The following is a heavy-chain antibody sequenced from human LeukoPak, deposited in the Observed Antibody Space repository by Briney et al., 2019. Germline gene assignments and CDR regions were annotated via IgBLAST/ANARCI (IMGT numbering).Heavy chain of an antibody. D-gene: IGHD5-18*01. V-gene: IGHV1-69*01. Sequence: GSSVKVSCKASGGTCSSYAISWVRQAPGQGLEWMGGIIPIFGTANYAQKFQGRVTITADESTSTAYMELSSLRSEDTAVYYCAGSGYSYGYYWGQGTLVTVSS. CDR1: GGTCSSYA. CDR2: IIPIFGTA. J-gene: IGHJ4*02. CDR3: AGSGYSYGYY.